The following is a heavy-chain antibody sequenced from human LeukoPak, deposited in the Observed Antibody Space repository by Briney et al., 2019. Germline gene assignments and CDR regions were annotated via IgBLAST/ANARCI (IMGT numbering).Heavy chain of an antibody. CDR3: ANYCSGGSCYSGNAFDI. V-gene: IGHV1-2*02. D-gene: IGHD2-15*01. CDR1: RYTFTGYY. J-gene: IGHJ3*02. Sequence: ASVKVSCKASRYTFTGYYMHWVLQAPGQGLEWMGWINPNSGGTNYAQKFQGRVTMTRDTSISTAYMELSRLRSDDTAVYYCANYCSGGSCYSGNAFDIWGQGTMVTVSS. CDR2: INPNSGGT.